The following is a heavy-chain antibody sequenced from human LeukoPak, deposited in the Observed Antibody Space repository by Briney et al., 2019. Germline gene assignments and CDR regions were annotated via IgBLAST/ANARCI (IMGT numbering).Heavy chain of an antibody. J-gene: IGHJ4*02. CDR3: ARQRYSGSYYFDY. CDR2: IYYSGST. Sequence: SETLSLTCTVSGGSITNYYWSWIRQPLGKGLEWIGCIYYSGSTNYNPSLKSRVTISVDTSKNQFSLSLSSVTAADTAVYYCARQRYSGSYYFDYWGQGTLVTVSS. CDR1: GGSITNYY. V-gene: IGHV4-59*08. D-gene: IGHD1-26*01.